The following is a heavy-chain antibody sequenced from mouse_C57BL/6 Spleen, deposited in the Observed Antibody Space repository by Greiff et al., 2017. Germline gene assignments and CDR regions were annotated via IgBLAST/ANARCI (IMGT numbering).Heavy chain of an antibody. J-gene: IGHJ2*01. CDR2: IYPGDGDT. CDR1: GYAFSSYW. Sequence: VQLQESGAELVKPGASVTISCKVSGYAFSSYWLNWVQQSPGKGLEWIGQIYPGDGDTNYNGKFKGKATLTADKSSSTAYMQRSSLTSEDSAVYFCARRDGSSYFGYWGQGATLTVAS. CDR3: ARRDGSSYFGY. V-gene: IGHV1-80*01. D-gene: IGHD1-1*01.